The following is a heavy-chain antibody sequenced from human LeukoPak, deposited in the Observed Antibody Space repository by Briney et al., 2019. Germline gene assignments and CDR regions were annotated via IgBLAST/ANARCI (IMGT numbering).Heavy chain of an antibody. V-gene: IGHV1-2*02. Sequence: EASVKVSCKTAGYTFTGYYIHWVRQAPGQGLEWMGWINPNSGGTNYAQKFQGRVTMTRDTSISTAYMELSRLRSDDTAVYYCARIPYGDYTDYFDYWGQGTLVTVSS. CDR2: INPNSGGT. CDR3: ARIPYGDYTDYFDY. J-gene: IGHJ4*02. D-gene: IGHD4-17*01. CDR1: GYTFTGYY.